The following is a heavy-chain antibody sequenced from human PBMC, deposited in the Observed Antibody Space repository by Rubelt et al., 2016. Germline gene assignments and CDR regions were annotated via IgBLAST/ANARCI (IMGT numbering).Heavy chain of an antibody. Sequence: QLQLQESGPGLVKPSETLSLTCTVSGGSISSSSYYWGWIRQPPGKGLEWIGSIYYSGSTYYNPSLKSRVTISVDTSKIQFSLKLSSVTAADTAVYYCASLVPPLRNAFDIWGQGTMVTVSS. J-gene: IGHJ3*02. CDR1: GGSISSSSYY. CDR2: IYYSGST. V-gene: IGHV4-39*01. CDR3: ASLVPPLRNAFDI.